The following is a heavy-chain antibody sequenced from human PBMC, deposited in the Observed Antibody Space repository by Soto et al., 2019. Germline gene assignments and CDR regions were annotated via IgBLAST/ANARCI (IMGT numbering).Heavy chain of an antibody. J-gene: IGHJ4*02. CDR1: GYTFTSYG. CDR3: AREAVVVVAVTPDLYYFDY. D-gene: IGHD2-15*01. V-gene: IGHV1-18*01. Sequence: QVQLVQSGAEVKKPGASVKVSCKASGYTFTSYGISWVRQAPGQGLEWMGWISAYNGNTNYAQKLPGRVTMTTDTSTSTAYMELRSLRSDDTAVYYCAREAVVVVAVTPDLYYFDYWGQGTLVTVSS. CDR2: ISAYNGNT.